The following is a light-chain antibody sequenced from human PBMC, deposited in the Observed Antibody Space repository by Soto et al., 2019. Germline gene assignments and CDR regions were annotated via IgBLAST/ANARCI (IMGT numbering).Light chain of an antibody. Sequence: QLTQSPSSLSASVGDRVTLTCRASQSISRWLAWYQQKPGKAPKLLIYDVSSLQSGVPSRFSGSGSGTEFTLTISSLQPDDFATYYCQQCNTFWTFGQGTKVDIK. CDR3: QQCNTFWT. J-gene: IGKJ1*01. CDR1: QSISRW. CDR2: DVS. V-gene: IGKV1-5*01.